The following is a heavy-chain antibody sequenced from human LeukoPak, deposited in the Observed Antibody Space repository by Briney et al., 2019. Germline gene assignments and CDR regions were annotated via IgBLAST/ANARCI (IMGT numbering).Heavy chain of an antibody. CDR1: GYTFTSYG. CDR2: ISAYNGNT. CDR3: ARDRSPNYYGSGSYEGVSFDP. Sequence: AASVKVSCKASGYTFTSYGISWVRQAPGQGLEWMGWISAYNGNTNYAQKLQGRVTMTTDTSTSTAYMELRSLRSDDTAVYYCARDRSPNYYGSGSYEGVSFDPWGQGTLVTVSS. D-gene: IGHD3-10*01. V-gene: IGHV1-18*01. J-gene: IGHJ5*02.